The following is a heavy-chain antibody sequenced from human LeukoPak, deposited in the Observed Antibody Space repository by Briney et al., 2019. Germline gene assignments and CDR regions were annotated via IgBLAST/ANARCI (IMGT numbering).Heavy chain of an antibody. CDR2: MNPKSGKT. CDR3: ATGGPWADAFDI. V-gene: IGHV1-8*03. Sequence: ASVKVSCKTSGYTFTNYDINWVRQAPGQGLEWMGWMNPKSGKTGYAQKFQGRVTIIRNTSISTAYMELSSLRSEDTAVYYCATGGPWADAFDIWGQGTMVTVSS. CDR1: GYTFTNYD. J-gene: IGHJ3*02.